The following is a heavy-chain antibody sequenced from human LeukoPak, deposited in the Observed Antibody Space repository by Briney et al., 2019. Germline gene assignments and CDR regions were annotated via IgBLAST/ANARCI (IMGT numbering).Heavy chain of an antibody. D-gene: IGHD5-18*01. Sequence: GGSLRLSCAASGFTFSSYEMNWVRQAPGKGLVWVSYISSSGSTIYYADSVKGRFTISRDNAKNSLYLQMNSLRAEDTAVYYCARENIQLKTFDYWGQGTLVTVSS. CDR2: ISSSGSTI. V-gene: IGHV3-48*03. CDR1: GFTFSSYE. CDR3: ARENIQLKTFDY. J-gene: IGHJ4*02.